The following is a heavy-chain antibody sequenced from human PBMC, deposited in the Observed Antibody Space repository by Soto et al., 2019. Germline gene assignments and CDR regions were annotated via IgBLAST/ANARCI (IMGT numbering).Heavy chain of an antibody. V-gene: IGHV4-59*08. CDR1: GGSISSYY. CDR3: ARHPGTTGTTVYFDY. D-gene: IGHD1-1*01. J-gene: IGHJ4*02. Sequence: SETLSLTCTVSGGSISSYYWSWIRQPPGKGLEWIGYIYYSGSTNYNPSLKSRVTISVDTSKSQFSLKLSSVTAADTAVYYCARHPGTTGTTVYFDYWGQGTLVTVSS. CDR2: IYYSGST.